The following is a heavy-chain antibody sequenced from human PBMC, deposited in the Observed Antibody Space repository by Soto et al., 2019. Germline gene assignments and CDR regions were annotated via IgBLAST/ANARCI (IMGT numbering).Heavy chain of an antibody. J-gene: IGHJ2*01. CDR1: GHPFRSYA. D-gene: IGHD2-21*02. Sequence: QVQLVQSGTEVKKPWSSVNVFCKASGHPFRSYAISWVRQAPGQGLEWMGGSIPIFGTANYAQKFQGRVTITADESTSTAYMGLSSLRSEDTAVYSFARESKAGVVTAMEDSYFDLWCSGTLVTVSS. CDR3: ARESKAGVVTAMEDSYFDL. V-gene: IGHV1-69*12. CDR2: SIPIFGTA.